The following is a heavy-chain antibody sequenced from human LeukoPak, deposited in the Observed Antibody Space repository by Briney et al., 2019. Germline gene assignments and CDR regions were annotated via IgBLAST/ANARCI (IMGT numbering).Heavy chain of an antibody. CDR1: GGSISSYY. J-gene: IGHJ4*02. CDR3: ARSPPAKGFYYFDY. CDR2: IYYSGST. V-gene: IGHV4-59*08. Sequence: SETLSLTCTVTGGSISSYYWSWIRQPPGKGLEWIVYIYYSGSTNYNPSLKSRVTISVDTSKNQFSLKLSSVTAADTAVYYCARSPPAKGFYYFDYWGQGTLVTVSS.